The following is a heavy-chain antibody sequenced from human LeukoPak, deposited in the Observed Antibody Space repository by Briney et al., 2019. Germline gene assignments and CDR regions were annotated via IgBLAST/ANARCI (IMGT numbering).Heavy chain of an antibody. J-gene: IGHJ4*02. V-gene: IGHV1-2*06. CDR1: GYTFTDYY. CDR2: IDPNRGAT. CDR3: ARDAPSTPRWELDY. D-gene: IGHD1-26*01. Sequence: ASVKVSCKASGYTFTDYYLHWVRQAPGQRLEWMGRIDPNRGATIYAQDFQGKITLTTDTSISTAYMELSTLSCDNTAVYYCARDAPSTPRWELDYWGQGALVTVSS.